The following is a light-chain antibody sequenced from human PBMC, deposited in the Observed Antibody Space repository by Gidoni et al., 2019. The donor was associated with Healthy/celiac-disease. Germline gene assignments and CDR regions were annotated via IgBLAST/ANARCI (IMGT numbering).Light chain of an antibody. CDR2: AAS. CDR3: QQYYSYPLT. J-gene: IGKJ3*01. V-gene: IGKV1-8*01. Sequence: AHRIAQSPSSFSASTGDRVTITCRASQGISSYLAWYQQKPGKAPKLLIYAASTLQSGVPSRFSGSGSGTDFTLTISCLQSEDFATYYCQQYYSYPLTSGPGTKVDIK. CDR1: QGISSY.